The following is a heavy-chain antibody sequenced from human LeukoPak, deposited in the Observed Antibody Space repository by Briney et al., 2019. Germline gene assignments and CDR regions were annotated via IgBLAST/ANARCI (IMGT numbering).Heavy chain of an antibody. D-gene: IGHD2-2*01. CDR1: GYTFTSYG. CDR2: ISAYNGNT. Sequence: ASVKVSCKASGYTFTSYGISWVRQAPGQGLEWMGWISAYNGNTNYAQKLQGRVTMTTDTSTSTAYMELRSLRSDDTAVYYCARVANPPATYYYYYYMDVWGKGTTVTVFS. J-gene: IGHJ6*03. CDR3: ARVANPPATYYYYYYMDV. V-gene: IGHV1-18*01.